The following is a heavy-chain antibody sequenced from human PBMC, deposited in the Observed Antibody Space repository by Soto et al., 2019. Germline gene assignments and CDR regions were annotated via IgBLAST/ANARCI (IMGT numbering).Heavy chain of an antibody. CDR1: GGSIRSNNW. J-gene: IGHJ4*02. CDR3: ARAYSGGDSYSWYYFDY. V-gene: IGHV4-4*02. Sequence: SETLSLTCAVSGGSIRSNNWWSWVRQPPGKGLEWIGEIFHSGSTNYNPSLKTRVTISVDKSKNQFSLKLSSVTAADTAVYYCARAYSGGDSYSWYYFDYWGPGTLVTVSS. CDR2: IFHSGST. D-gene: IGHD6-13*01.